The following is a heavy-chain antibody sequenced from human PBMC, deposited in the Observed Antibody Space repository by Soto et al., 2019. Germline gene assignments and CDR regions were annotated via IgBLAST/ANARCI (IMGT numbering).Heavy chain of an antibody. Sequence: SETLSLTCAVYGGSFSGYYWSWIRQPPGKGLEWIGEINHSGSTNYNPSLKSRVTISVDTSKNQFSLKLSSVTAADTAVYYCARGKLSDYVWGSYRCHFDYWGQGTVLTVSS. D-gene: IGHD3-16*02. J-gene: IGHJ4*02. CDR2: INHSGST. V-gene: IGHV4-34*01. CDR3: ARGKLSDYVWGSYRCHFDY. CDR1: GGSFSGYY.